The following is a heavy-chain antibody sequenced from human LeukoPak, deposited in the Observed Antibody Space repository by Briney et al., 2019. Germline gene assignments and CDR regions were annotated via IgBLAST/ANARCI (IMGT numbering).Heavy chain of an antibody. CDR1: GYTFTSNY. Sequence: ASVKVSCKASGYTFTSNYIHWVRQAPGQGLEWMGMIYPRDGSTSYAQKFQGRVTVTRDTSTSTVHMELSGLRPEDTAVYYCARDQEGFDYWGQGTLVTVSS. CDR2: IYPRDGST. V-gene: IGHV1-46*01. CDR3: ARDQEGFDY. J-gene: IGHJ4*02.